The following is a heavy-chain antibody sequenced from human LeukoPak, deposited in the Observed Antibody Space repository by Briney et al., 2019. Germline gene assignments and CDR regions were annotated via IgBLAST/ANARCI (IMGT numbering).Heavy chain of an antibody. CDR1: GYTFTSNY. Sequence: ASVKVSCKASGYTFTSNYIHWVRQAPGQGLEWMGMIYPRDGSTSYAQKFQGRVTVTRDTSTSTVHMELSGLRPEDTAVYYCARDQEGFDYWGQGTLVTVSS. CDR2: IYPRDGST. V-gene: IGHV1-46*01. CDR3: ARDQEGFDY. J-gene: IGHJ4*02.